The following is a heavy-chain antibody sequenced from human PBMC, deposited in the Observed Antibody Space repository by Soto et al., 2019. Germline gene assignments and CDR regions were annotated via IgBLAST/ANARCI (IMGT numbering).Heavy chain of an antibody. D-gene: IGHD6-13*01. CDR3: ARLNSSTWYFDY. Sequence: EVQLLESGGGLVQPGESLRLSCAASGFTFSSYAMSWVRQAPGKGLEWVSAISGGGGSTYYADSVKGRFTISRDNSKNTLYLQMNRLRAEDTAVYYCARLNSSTWYFDYWGQGTLVPVSS. V-gene: IGHV3-23*01. J-gene: IGHJ4*02. CDR2: ISGGGGST. CDR1: GFTFSSYA.